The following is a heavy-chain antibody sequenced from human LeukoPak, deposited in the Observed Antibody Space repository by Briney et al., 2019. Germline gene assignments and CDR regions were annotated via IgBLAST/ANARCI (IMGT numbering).Heavy chain of an antibody. CDR1: GFTFDDYS. V-gene: IGHV3-20*04. Sequence: GGSLRLSCAASGFTFDDYSMSWVRQAPGKGLEWVSGINWNGGSTGYADSVKGRFTISRDNAKNSLYLQMNSLRAEDTALYYCARESLQAVASEGSWFDPWGQGTLVTVSS. CDR2: INWNGGST. CDR3: ARESLQAVASEGSWFDP. J-gene: IGHJ5*02. D-gene: IGHD6-19*01.